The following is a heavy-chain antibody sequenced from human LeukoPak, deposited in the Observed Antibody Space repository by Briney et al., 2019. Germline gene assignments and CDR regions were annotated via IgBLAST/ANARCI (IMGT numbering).Heavy chain of an antibody. CDR1: GGSISSYY. J-gene: IGHJ4*02. V-gene: IGHV4-4*07. D-gene: IGHD3-10*01. CDR3: ARDHSKITMVRPFDY. CDR2: IYTSGST. Sequence: SETLSLTCTVSGGSISSYYWSWIRQPAGKGLEWIGRIYTSGSTNYNPSLKSRVTMSVDTSKNQFSLKLSPVTAADTAVYYCARDHSKITMVRPFDYWGQGTLVTVSS.